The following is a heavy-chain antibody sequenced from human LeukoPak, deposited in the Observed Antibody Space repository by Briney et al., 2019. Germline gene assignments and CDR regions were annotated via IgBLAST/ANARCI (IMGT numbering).Heavy chain of an antibody. CDR3: AKAATPVYYYDSSGHFDY. D-gene: IGHD3-22*01. J-gene: IGHJ4*02. Sequence: GGSLRLSCAASGFTFSSYAMSWVRKAPGKGLEWVSAISGSGGSTYYADSVKGRFTISRDNSKNTLYLQMNSLRAEDTAVYYCAKAATPVYYYDSSGHFDYWGQGTLVTVSS. CDR2: ISGSGGST. V-gene: IGHV3-23*01. CDR1: GFTFSSYA.